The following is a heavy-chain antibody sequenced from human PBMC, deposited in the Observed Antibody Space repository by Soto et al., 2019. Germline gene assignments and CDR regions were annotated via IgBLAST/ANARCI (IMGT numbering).Heavy chain of an antibody. D-gene: IGHD3-16*01. V-gene: IGHV3-7*01. CDR2: VNEDGSEK. Sequence: GGSLRLSCAASGFSFSSYYMSWVRQSQGKGLEWVANVNEDGSEKYYVDSVKGRFTVSRDNAKNSLYLQMNSLRAEDTAVYYCAKCGGAGSDYWGQGTPVTVSS. CDR1: GFSFSSYY. J-gene: IGHJ4*02. CDR3: AKCGGAGSDY.